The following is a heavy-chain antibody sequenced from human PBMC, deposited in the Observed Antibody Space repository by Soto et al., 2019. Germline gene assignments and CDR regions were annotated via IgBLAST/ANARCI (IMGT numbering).Heavy chain of an antibody. CDR3: ARVSRYLVALDY. CDR2: ISSSSSYI. CDR1: GFTFSSYS. D-gene: IGHD5-12*01. Sequence: GGSLRLSCAASGFTFSSYSMNWVRQAPGKGLEWVSSISSSSSYIYYADSVKGRFTISRDNAKNSLYLQMNSLRAEDTAVYYCARVSRYLVALDYWGQGTLVTVSS. J-gene: IGHJ4*02. V-gene: IGHV3-21*01.